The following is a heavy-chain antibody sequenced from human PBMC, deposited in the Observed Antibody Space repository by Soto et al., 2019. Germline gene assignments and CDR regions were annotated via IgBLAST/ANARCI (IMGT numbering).Heavy chain of an antibody. V-gene: IGHV4-59*08. CDR1: GGSIDSYY. J-gene: IGHJ5*02. D-gene: IGHD3-16*02. CDR3: ASDRETRYYDYIWGSYRPDWFDP. Sequence: SETLSLTCTVSGGSIDSYYWTWIRQPPGRGLEWIGYVYYTGSTNYTPSLKSRVTISVDTSKNQLSLKLSSVTAADTAVYYCASDRETRYYDYIWGSYRPDWFDPWGQGTLVTVSS. CDR2: VYYTGST.